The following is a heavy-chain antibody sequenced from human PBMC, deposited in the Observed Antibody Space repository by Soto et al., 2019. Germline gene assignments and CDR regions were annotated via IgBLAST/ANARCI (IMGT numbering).Heavy chain of an antibody. Sequence: PSETLSLTCTVSGGSISSYYWSWIRQPPGKGLEWIGYIYYSGSTNYNPSLKSRVTISVDTSKNQFSLKLSSVTAADTAVYYCARGVESLRFLEWLGPFDPWGQGTLVTVSS. CDR1: GGSISSYY. V-gene: IGHV4-59*01. J-gene: IGHJ5*02. D-gene: IGHD3-3*01. CDR2: IYYSGST. CDR3: ARGVESLRFLEWLGPFDP.